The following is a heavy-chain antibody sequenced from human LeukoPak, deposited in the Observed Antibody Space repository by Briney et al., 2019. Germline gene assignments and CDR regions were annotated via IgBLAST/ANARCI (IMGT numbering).Heavy chain of an antibody. CDR2: IYYSGST. CDR1: GGSISSGGYY. V-gene: IGHV4-31*03. Sequence: SETLSLTCTVAGGSISSGGYYWSWIRQHPGKGLEWIGYIYYSGSTYYNPSLKSRVTISVDTSKNQFSLKLSSVTAADTAVYYCATESAGSGSPRGFDYWGQGTLVTVSS. CDR3: ATESAGSGSPRGFDY. D-gene: IGHD3-22*01. J-gene: IGHJ4*02.